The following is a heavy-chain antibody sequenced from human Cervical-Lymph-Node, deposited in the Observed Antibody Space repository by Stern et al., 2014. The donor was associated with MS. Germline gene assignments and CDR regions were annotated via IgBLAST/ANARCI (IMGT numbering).Heavy chain of an antibody. J-gene: IGHJ4*02. CDR2: INPYNGHN. V-gene: IGHV1-18*01. Sequence: VQLVESGAEVKKPGASVMVSCKASGYTFNTYSISWVRQAPGQGLEWVAWINPYNGHNRYAQKVEGRLTMTTDTSTSTAYMELRSLRSDDTAVYYCARGYCTGGSCSPPLGYWGQGTLVTVSS. CDR3: ARGYCTGGSCSPPLGY. CDR1: GYTFNTYS. D-gene: IGHD2-15*01.